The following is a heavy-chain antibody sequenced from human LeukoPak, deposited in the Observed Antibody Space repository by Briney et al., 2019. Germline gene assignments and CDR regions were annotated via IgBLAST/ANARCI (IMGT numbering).Heavy chain of an antibody. J-gene: IGHJ4*01. CDR2: ISYDGSNK. D-gene: IGHD2-2*02. CDR3: ARGSGYCSSTSCYTGTSFDY. CDR1: GFTFSSYA. Sequence: GGSLRLSCAASGFTFSSYAMHWVRQAPGKGLEWVAVISYDGSNKYYADSVKGRFTISRDNSKNTLYLQMNSLRAEDTAVYYCARGSGYCSSTSCYTGTSFDYWGHRTPVTVS. V-gene: IGHV3-30-3*01.